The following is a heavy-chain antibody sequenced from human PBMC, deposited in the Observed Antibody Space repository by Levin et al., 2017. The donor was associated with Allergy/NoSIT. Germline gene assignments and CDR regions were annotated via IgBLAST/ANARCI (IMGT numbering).Heavy chain of an antibody. CDR2: ISFSGLT. Sequence: LRLSCTVSGGSISSADYYWSWIRQSPEKGLEWIAYISFSGLTYYNPSLKTRFTISVDTTNNQFSLKVISVTAADTAVYFCARATAYYGMDVWGQGTTVTVSS. V-gene: IGHV4-30-4*01. CDR3: ARATAYYGMDV. J-gene: IGHJ6*02. CDR1: GGSISSADYY.